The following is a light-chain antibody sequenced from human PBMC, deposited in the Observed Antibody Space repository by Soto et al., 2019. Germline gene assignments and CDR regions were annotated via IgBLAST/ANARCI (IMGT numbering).Light chain of an antibody. V-gene: IGKV3-11*01. J-gene: IGKJ2*01. CDR1: QSVSSY. CDR3: QQRSNWHPEYT. CDR2: DTS. Sequence: EIVLTQSPATLSLSPGERATFSCRASQSVSSYLAWYQQRPGQAPRLLIYDTSNRATGIPARFSGSGSGTDFTLTISSLEPEDFAVYYCQQRSNWHPEYTFGQGTTLEIK.